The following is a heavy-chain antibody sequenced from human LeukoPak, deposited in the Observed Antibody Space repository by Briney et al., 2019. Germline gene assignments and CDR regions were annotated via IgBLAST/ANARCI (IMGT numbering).Heavy chain of an antibody. CDR3: AKDLGGTYYGDAFDT. CDR1: GFTFTSYA. J-gene: IGHJ3*02. V-gene: IGHV3-30*04. CDR2: ISFDENNK. Sequence: GGSLRLSCAASGFTFTSYAMHWVRQAPGKGLERVAVISFDENNKYYTDSVKGRFTISRGNSKNTLYLQMNSLKAEDTAVYYCAKDLGGTYYGDAFDTWGQGTKVTVSS. D-gene: IGHD1-26*01.